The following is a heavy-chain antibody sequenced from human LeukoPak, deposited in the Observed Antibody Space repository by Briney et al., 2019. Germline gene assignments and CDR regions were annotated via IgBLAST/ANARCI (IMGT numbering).Heavy chain of an antibody. J-gene: IGHJ4*02. CDR1: GFTVSSNY. Sequence: GGSLRLSCAASGFTVSSNYMSWVRQAPGKGLEWVSVIYSGGSTYYADSVKGRFTISRANSKNTLYLQMNSLRAEDTAVYYCARDPDYGDPGYWGQGTLVTVPS. CDR2: IYSGGST. CDR3: ARDPDYGDPGY. V-gene: IGHV3-53*01. D-gene: IGHD4-17*01.